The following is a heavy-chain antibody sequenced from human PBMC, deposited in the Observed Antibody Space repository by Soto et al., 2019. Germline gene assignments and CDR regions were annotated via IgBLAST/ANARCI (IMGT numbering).Heavy chain of an antibody. V-gene: IGHV3-23*01. CDR2: ISGSGGGT. CDR1: RFAYSSDA. J-gene: IGHJ4*02. CDR3: AKARVVMVDFYY. D-gene: IGHD2-15*01. Sequence: GGCLRLCVASSRFAYSSDALSCDRQAPGKGLEWVSGISGSGGGTFYTASVKGRFTISRDNSKNTLYLQMNSLRADDTAVYYCAKARVVMVDFYYWGQGTLVTVSS.